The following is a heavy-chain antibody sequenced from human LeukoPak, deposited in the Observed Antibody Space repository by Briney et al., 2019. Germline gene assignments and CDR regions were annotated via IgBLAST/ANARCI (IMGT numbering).Heavy chain of an antibody. CDR2: ISSSGSTI. J-gene: IGHJ4*02. CDR3: VVITWDY. CDR1: GFTFSNYE. Sequence: GGSLRLSCAASGFTFSNYEFNWVRQAPGKGLEWVSYISSSGSTIYYADSVKGRFTISRDNAENSLYLQMNSLRAEDTAIYYCVVITWDYWGQGTLVTVSS. V-gene: IGHV3-48*03. D-gene: IGHD3-22*01.